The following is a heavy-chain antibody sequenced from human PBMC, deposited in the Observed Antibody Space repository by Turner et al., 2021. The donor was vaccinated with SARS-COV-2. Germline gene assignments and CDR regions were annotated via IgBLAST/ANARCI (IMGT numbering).Heavy chain of an antibody. D-gene: IGHD6-13*01. CDR3: ARFSPAGGKDY. V-gene: IGHV4-4*08. CDR2: MYASWSN. J-gene: IGHJ4*02. CDR1: GGSMISYY. Sequence: QVQLQEPGPGLVKPSETLSLTCTVSGGSMISYYWSWIRQPPGKGLEWISYMYASWSNFQHPPPKSRGTISGDPSKKQVPLRVTSVTASETAVYYCARFSPAGGKDYWGQGTLVTVSS.